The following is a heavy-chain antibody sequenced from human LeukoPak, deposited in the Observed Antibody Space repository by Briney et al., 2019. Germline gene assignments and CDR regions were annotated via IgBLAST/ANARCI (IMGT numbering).Heavy chain of an antibody. Sequence: PGGSLRLSCAASGFTFSSYEMNWVRQAPGKGLEWVSYISSSGSTIYYADSVKGRFTISRDNAKNSLYLQMNSLRAEDTAVYYCARVSSRRGYYYYYYMDVWGKGTTVTVSS. CDR1: GFTFSSYE. V-gene: IGHV3-48*03. CDR2: ISSSGSTI. D-gene: IGHD6-13*01. CDR3: ARVSSRRGYYYYYYMDV. J-gene: IGHJ6*03.